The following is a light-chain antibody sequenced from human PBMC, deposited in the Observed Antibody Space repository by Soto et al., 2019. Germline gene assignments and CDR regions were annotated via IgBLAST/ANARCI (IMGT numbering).Light chain of an antibody. J-gene: IGLJ2*01. CDR1: SSNIGHNY. Sequence: QSVLTQPPSVSAAPGQKVTISCSGSSSNIGHNYVCWYQHLPGTAPKLIIFDNDKRPSGIPDRFSGSKSGTSATLDITGLQAGDEADYYCGTWDSSLSVGLFGGGTKVTVL. CDR2: DND. CDR3: GTWDSSLSVGL. V-gene: IGLV1-51*01.